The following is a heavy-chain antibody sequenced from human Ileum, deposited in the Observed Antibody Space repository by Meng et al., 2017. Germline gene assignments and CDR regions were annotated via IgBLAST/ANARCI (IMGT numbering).Heavy chain of an antibody. D-gene: IGHD3-22*01. J-gene: IGHJ4*02. V-gene: IGHV3-33*01. CDR2: ICHDGSKE. Sequence: QWHFVGSAVGVLQPVRPLGLACATSGVTFTRHCLHWFRQAPGKGLEWVAVICHDGSKEYDADSVKGRFTISRDDSKNTIYMQMNYLRADDTAVFYCVSQYYYDGSGYFPLGYWGEGTLVTVSS. CDR3: VSQYYYDGSGYFPLGY. CDR1: GVTFTRHC.